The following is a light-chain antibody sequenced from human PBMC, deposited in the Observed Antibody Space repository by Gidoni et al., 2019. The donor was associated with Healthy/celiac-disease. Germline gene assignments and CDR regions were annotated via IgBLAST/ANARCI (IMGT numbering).Light chain of an antibody. CDR2: KAS. V-gene: IGKV1-5*03. CDR3: QQYNSSPLT. CDR1: QSISSW. Sequence: DLQMTQSPSTLSASVGDRVTITCRASQSISSWLAWYQQKPGNAPKLLIYKASSLESGVPSSFSGSGAGTEFTLTISSLQPDDFATYYCQQYNSSPLTFGGGTKVEIK. J-gene: IGKJ4*01.